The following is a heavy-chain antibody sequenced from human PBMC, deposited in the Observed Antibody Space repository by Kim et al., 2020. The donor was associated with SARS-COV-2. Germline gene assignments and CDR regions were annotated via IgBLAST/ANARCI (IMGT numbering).Heavy chain of an antibody. J-gene: IGHJ5*02. CDR3: ARPWGEVVVSAWFHP. D-gene: IGHD3-16*01. V-gene: IGHV3-23*01. CDR2: ISGSGDTT. Sequence: GGSLRLSCAASGFIFSSHGMSWVRQAPGKGLEWVSGISGSGDTTNYAASVKGRFTVSRDNSKNTLYLQMSSLRAEDTAVCYCARPWGEVVVSAWFHPWGQGTLVTVSS. CDR1: GFIFSSHG.